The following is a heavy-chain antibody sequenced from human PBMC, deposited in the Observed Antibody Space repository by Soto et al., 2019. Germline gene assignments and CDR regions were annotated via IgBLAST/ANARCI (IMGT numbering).Heavy chain of an antibody. V-gene: IGHV3-33*01. Sequence: GGSLRLSCAASGFPFSRYDMHWVRQAPGKGLEWVAVLWFDGSHEYYADSVQGRFTISRDNSKNLLYLQMNILRTEDTAVYYCVRRSTVSYYAVDVWGQGTTVTVSS. CDR1: GFPFSRYD. D-gene: IGHD4-17*01. CDR2: LWFDGSHE. CDR3: VRRSTVSYYAVDV. J-gene: IGHJ6*02.